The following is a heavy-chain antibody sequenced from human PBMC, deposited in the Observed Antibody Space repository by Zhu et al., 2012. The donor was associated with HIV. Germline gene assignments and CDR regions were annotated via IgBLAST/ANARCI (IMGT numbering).Heavy chain of an antibody. D-gene: IGHD6-13*01. Sequence: QVQLQQWGAGLLKPSETLSLTCAVYGGSFSGYYWSWIRQPPGKGLEWIGEINHSGSTNYNPSLKSRVTISVDTSKNQFSLKLSSVTAADTAVYYCARRPGRGSSWNDYWGQGTLVTVSS. CDR2: INHSGST. V-gene: IGHV4-34*01. CDR1: GGSFSGYY. CDR3: ARRPGRGSSWNDY. J-gene: IGHJ4*02.